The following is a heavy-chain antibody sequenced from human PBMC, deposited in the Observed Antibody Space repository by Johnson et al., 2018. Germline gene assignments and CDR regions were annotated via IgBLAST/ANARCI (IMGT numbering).Heavy chain of an antibody. Sequence: VQLVQSGGGLERPGGSLRLSCAASGFTFSGYAMTWVRQAPGNGLEWVSGISGSGARTSYADFVKGRFIISRDKSMNTLSLQLNGLGVDDTAVYYCAKEVVAGTSSSGYYGMDVWGQGTTVTVS. J-gene: IGHJ6*02. CDR2: ISGSGART. CDR3: AKEVVAGTSSSGYYGMDV. CDR1: GFTFSGYA. D-gene: IGHD2-15*01. V-gene: IGHV3-23*04.